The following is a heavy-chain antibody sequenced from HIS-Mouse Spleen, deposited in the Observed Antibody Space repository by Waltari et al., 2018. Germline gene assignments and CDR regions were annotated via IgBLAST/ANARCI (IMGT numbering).Heavy chain of an antibody. V-gene: IGHV4-39*07. Sequence: QLQLQESGPGLVKPSETLSLTCTVSGGSITSSSSYWGWIRQPPGKGLEWIGSIYYSGSTYYNPSLKSRVTISVDTSKNQFSLKLSSVTAADTAVYYCARVGGVYSGYDYDAFDIWGQGTMVTVSS. D-gene: IGHD5-12*01. CDR1: GGSITSSSSY. CDR3: ARVGGVYSGYDYDAFDI. CDR2: IYYSGST. J-gene: IGHJ3*02.